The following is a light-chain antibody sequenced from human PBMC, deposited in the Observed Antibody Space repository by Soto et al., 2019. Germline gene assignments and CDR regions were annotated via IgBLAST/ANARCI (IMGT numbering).Light chain of an antibody. CDR2: GAS. V-gene: IGKV3D-15*01. J-gene: IGKJ2*01. CDR3: QQSNSWPYT. CDR1: QTVRDN. Sequence: EIVMTHSPATLSVSPGDRATLSCRASQTVRDNLAWYQQKPGQAPRLLIYGASTRATVIPARFSGSGSGTEFTLTIDSLQSEDFALYYCQQSNSWPYTFGQGTKLEIK.